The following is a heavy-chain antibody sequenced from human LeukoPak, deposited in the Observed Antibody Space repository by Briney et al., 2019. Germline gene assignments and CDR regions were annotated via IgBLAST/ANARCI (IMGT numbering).Heavy chain of an antibody. D-gene: IGHD4-11*01. CDR2: IYYSGST. V-gene: IGHV4-59*01. J-gene: IGHJ4*02. CDR3: AGSRGAVSVDY. Sequence: PSETLSLTCTVSGGSISSYYWVWIRQPPGKGLEWIGYIYYSGSTNYHPSLKSRVTISVDTSKNQFSLRLTSVTAADTAVYYCAGSRGAVSVDYWGQGTLVTVSS. CDR1: GGSISSYY.